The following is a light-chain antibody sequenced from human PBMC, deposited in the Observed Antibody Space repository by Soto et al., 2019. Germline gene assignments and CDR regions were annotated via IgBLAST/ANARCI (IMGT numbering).Light chain of an antibody. CDR3: CSFPGTSTLYV. V-gene: IGLV2-23*01. CDR1: SSDVGSSNF. Sequence: QSALAQAASVSGAPGQSLTISCTGTSSDVGSSNFVSWYQQHPGKAPKLIIYEGSRRPSGVSGRFSGSKSGNAASLTISGLQAEDEADYYCCSFPGTSTLYVFGSGTKVTVL. J-gene: IGLJ1*01. CDR2: EGS.